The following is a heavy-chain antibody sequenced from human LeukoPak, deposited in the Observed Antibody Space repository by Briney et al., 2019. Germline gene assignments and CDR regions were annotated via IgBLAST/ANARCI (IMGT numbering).Heavy chain of an antibody. V-gene: IGHV3-11*01. D-gene: IGHD2-2*01. J-gene: IGHJ4*02. CDR3: ARMRGRYCSSNGCYVEY. Sequence: GGSLRLSCAASGFTFNKSWMSWVRQAPGKGLEWVSYISGSGTTIYYADSVKGRFTISRDNAKKSLYLQMNSLRAEDTAVYYCARMRGRYCSSNGCYVEYWGQGALVTVSS. CDR2: ISGSGTTI. CDR1: GFTFNKSW.